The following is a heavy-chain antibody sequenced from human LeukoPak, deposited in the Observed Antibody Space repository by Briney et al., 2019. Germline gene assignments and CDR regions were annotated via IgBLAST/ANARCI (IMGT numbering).Heavy chain of an antibody. D-gene: IGHD3-16*02. J-gene: IGHJ4*02. CDR2: IKQDEGEK. CDR3: AAGGGFLVNY. Sequence: GGSLRLSCAASGITFRSHWMTWFRQAPGKGLEWVANIKQDEGEKYYVDSVKGRFAISRDNAKNSLYLQMNSLRAEDTAVYYCAAGGGFLVNYWGQGTPVTVSS. CDR1: GITFRSHW. V-gene: IGHV3-7*01.